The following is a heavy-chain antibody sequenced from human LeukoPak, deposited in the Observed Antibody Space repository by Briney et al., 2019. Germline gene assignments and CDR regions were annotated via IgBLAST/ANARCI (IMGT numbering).Heavy chain of an antibody. V-gene: IGHV3-23*01. CDR2: ISGSGDST. D-gene: IGHD2-2*01. J-gene: IGHJ5*02. Sequence: GGSLRPSCAASGFTFSSYAMSWVRQAPGKGLEWVSAISGSGDSTYYADSVKGRFTISRDNSKNTLYLQMNSLRAEDTAVYYCGVDIVVVPGAPNWFDPWGQGTLVTVSS. CDR3: GVDIVVVPGAPNWFDP. CDR1: GFTFSSYA.